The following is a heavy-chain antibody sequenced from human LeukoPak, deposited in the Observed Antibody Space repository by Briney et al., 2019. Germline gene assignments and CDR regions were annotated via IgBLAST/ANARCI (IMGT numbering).Heavy chain of an antibody. Sequence: GASVKVSCKASGGTFSSYAISWVRQAPGQGLEWMGWMNPNSGNTGYAQKFQGRVTMTRNTSISTAYMELSSLRSEDTAVYYCARGGRDWFDPWGQGTLVTVSS. V-gene: IGHV1-8*02. CDR2: MNPNSGNT. CDR3: ARGGRDWFDP. J-gene: IGHJ5*02. CDR1: GGTFSSYA.